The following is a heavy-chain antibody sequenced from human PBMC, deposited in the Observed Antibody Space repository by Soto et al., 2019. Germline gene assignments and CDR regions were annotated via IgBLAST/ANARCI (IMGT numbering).Heavy chain of an antibody. CDR3: AKAYCTGGSCSGGWLPPFDS. J-gene: IGHJ4*02. D-gene: IGHD2-15*01. CDR2: ISGSGGTA. CDR1: GFTFSSYA. Sequence: EVQLLECGGDLGQPGGSLRLSCAASGFTFSSYAMNWVRQAPGKGLEWVSAISGSGGTAYYADSVKARFTISRDNSKNTLSLQINSLRAEDTAVYYCAKAYCTGGSCSGGWLPPFDSWGQGTLVTVSS. V-gene: IGHV3-23*01.